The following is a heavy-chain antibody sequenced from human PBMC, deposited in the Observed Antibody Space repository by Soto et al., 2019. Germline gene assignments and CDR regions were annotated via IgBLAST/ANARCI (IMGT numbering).Heavy chain of an antibody. CDR3: ARSDWFDP. V-gene: IGHV3-74*01. CDR2: IKSDGSST. CDR1: GFTFSTYW. J-gene: IGHJ5*02. Sequence: SLSCAASGFTFSTYWMHWVRQAPGKGLVWVSRIKSDGSSTSYADSVKGRFTISRDNAKNTLYLQMNSLRVEDTAVYYCARSDWFDPWGQGTLVTVSS.